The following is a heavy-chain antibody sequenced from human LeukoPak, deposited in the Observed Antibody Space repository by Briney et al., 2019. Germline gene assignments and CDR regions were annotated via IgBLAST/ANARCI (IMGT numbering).Heavy chain of an antibody. CDR2: ISGSGGGT. D-gene: IGHD3-22*01. J-gene: IGHJ4*02. CDR3: ARQYSYDSSGYYPWDY. Sequence: GGSLRLSCAASGFTFSSIAMSWVRQAPDKGLEWVSTISGSGGGTYYADSVKGRFTISRDDSKNTLYLQMNSLRADDTAVYYCARQYSYDSSGYYPWDYWGQGTLVTVSS. V-gene: IGHV3-23*01. CDR1: GFTFSSIA.